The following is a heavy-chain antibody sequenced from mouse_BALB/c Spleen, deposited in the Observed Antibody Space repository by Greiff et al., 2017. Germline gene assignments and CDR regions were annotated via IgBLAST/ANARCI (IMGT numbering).Heavy chain of an antibody. J-gene: IGHJ2*02. CDR2: INPSTGYT. Sequence: VQRVESGAELAKPGASVKMSCKASGYTFTSYWMHWVKQRPGQGLEWIGYINPSTGYTEYNQKFKDKATLTADKSSSTAYMQLSSLTSEDSAVYYCAEDSSGDVGYWGQGTSLTVSS. CDR1: GYTFTSYW. V-gene: IGHV1-7*01. CDR3: AEDSSGDVGY. D-gene: IGHD3-2*01.